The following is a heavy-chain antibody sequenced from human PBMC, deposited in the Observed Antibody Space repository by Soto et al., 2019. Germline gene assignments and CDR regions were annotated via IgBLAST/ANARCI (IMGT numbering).Heavy chain of an antibody. CDR1: GDSVSSNSAA. J-gene: IGHJ6*02. CDR2: TYYRSKWYN. V-gene: IGHV6-1*01. D-gene: IGHD2-2*01. CDR3: ARVVVVVPAAITVYYYGMDV. Sequence: SQTLSLTCAISGDSVSSNSAAWNWIRQSPSRGLEWLGRTYYRSKWYNDYAVSVKSRITINPDTSKNQFSLQLNSVTPEDTAVYYCARVVVVVPAAITVYYYGMDVWGQGTTVTVSS.